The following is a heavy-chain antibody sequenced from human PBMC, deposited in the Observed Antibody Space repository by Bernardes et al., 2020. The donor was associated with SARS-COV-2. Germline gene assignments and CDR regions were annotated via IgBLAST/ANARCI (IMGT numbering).Heavy chain of an antibody. J-gene: IGHJ4*02. Sequence: TLSLTCAVYGGSFSGYSWNWIRQPPGKGLEWIGEIYHSGSTNYNPSLKSRVTISVDTSKNQFSLHLTSVTAADTAVYYCARGQYQRDYWGQGTLVTVSS. CDR1: GGSFSGYS. CDR3: ARGQYQRDY. V-gene: IGHV4-34*01. CDR2: IYHSGST. D-gene: IGHD2-2*01.